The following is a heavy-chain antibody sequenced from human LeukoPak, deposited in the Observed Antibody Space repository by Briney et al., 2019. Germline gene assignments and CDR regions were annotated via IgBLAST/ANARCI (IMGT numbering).Heavy chain of an antibody. Sequence: GGSLRLSCAASGFTFSSYAMSWVRQAPGKGLEWVSTISRSGDSTYYADSVKGRFTISRDNSKNTLYLQMNSLRAEDTAVYYCARDHVDTAMDGEYYFDYWGQGTLVTVSS. CDR1: GFTFSSYA. V-gene: IGHV3-23*01. J-gene: IGHJ4*02. CDR2: ISRSGDST. D-gene: IGHD5-18*01. CDR3: ARDHVDTAMDGEYYFDY.